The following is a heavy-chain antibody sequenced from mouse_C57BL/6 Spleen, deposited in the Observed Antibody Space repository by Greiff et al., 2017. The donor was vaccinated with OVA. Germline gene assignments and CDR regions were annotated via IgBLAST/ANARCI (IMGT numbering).Heavy chain of an antibody. J-gene: IGHJ2*01. D-gene: IGHD2-2*01. CDR2: IHPNSGST. CDR3: ANSMVTTRNFDY. V-gene: IGHV1-64*01. Sequence: QVQLQQSGAELVKPGASVKLSCKASGYTFTSYWMHWVKQRPGQGLEWIGMIHPNSGSTNYNEKFKSKATLTVDKSSSTAYMQLSSLTSEDSAVYYCANSMVTTRNFDYWGQGTTLTVSS. CDR1: GYTFTSYW.